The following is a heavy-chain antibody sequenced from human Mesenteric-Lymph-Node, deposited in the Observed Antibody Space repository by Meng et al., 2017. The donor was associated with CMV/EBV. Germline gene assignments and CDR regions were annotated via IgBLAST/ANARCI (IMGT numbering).Heavy chain of an antibody. CDR2: IKNAGSEK. CDR1: GFTFSNYW. CDR3: ARDMYYFSNGFFGREDY. J-gene: IGHJ4*02. D-gene: IGHD2-8*01. Sequence: GESLKISCAGSGFTFSNYWMTWVRQAPGKGLEWVASIKNAGSEKYYVNSVKGRFTISRDNAKNSLYLQMNSLRAEDTAVYYCARDMYYFSNGFFGREDYWGQGTPVTVSS. V-gene: IGHV3-7*01.